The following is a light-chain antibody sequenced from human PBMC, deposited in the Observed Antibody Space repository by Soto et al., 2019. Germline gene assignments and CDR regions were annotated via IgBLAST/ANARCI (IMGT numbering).Light chain of an antibody. CDR2: GAS. CDR1: QSISNNY. Sequence: ENVLTQSPDILSLSPGERVTLSCRASQSISNNYLAWYQQKPGQAPRVLIYGASSRATDIPDRFSGSGSGTDFTLTISRLQPEDFALYYCQQYGRSLPTFGRGTKLEIK. V-gene: IGKV3-20*01. CDR3: QQYGRSLPT. J-gene: IGKJ2*01.